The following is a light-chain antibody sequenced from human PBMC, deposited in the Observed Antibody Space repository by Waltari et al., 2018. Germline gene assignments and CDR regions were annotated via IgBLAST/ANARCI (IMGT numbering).Light chain of an antibody. CDR3: RAWDSTSGHV. J-gene: IGLJ1*01. CDR2: RDS. Sequence: SYELTQAPSVSVSPGQTASITCSGDKLGDNLTSWYQQKPGQSPVLVIYRDSKRPSGIPERFSGSNSGNTATLTISGAQAMDEADYYCRAWDSTSGHVFGPGTKFTVL. CDR1: KLGDNL. V-gene: IGLV3-1*01.